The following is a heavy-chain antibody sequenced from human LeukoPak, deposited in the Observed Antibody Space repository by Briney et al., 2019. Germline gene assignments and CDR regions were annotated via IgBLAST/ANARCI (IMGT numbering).Heavy chain of an antibody. J-gene: IGHJ4*02. V-gene: IGHV3-23*01. CDR3: AKEIGRLGVPLYDY. Sequence: SGGSLRLSCVVSGFIFRDYAMSWVRQAPGEGLEWVAGISDNGGGPYYADSLKGRFTISRDNSKNILYLQMNSLRAEDTAVYYCAKEIGRLGVPLYDYWGRGTPVTASS. CDR2: ISDNGGGP. D-gene: IGHD3/OR15-3a*01. CDR1: GFIFRDYA.